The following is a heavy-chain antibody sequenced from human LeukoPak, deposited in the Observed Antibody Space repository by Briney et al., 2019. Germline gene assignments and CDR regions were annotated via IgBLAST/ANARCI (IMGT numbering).Heavy chain of an antibody. J-gene: IGHJ6*02. D-gene: IGHD2-21*01. CDR3: TRGGAISPYYNGMDV. V-gene: IGHV3-72*01. CDR1: GFTLSSYA. Sequence: GGSLRLSCAASGFTLSSYAMSWVRQAPGKGLEWVGRSRNKASSYTTEYAASVKGRFSISRDGSTDLLYLQMNSLKVEDTAVYYCTRGGAISPYYNGMDVWGQGTTVTVSS. CDR2: SRNKASSYTT.